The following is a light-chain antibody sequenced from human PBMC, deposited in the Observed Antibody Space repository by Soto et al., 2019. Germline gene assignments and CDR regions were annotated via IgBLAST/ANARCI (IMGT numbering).Light chain of an antibody. CDR1: QSVSSN. CDR2: GES. J-gene: IGKJ4*01. Sequence: EIVMTQSPATLSVSPGERATLSCRASQSVSSNLAGYQQKPGQAPRLLIYGESTRATGIPARFSGSGSGTEFPLTISSLQSEDFAVYYCQQYNNWPPLTFGGGTKVEIK. V-gene: IGKV3-15*01. CDR3: QQYNNWPPLT.